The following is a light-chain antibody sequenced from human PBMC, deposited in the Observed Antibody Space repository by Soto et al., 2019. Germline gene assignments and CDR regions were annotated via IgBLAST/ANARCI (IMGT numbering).Light chain of an antibody. V-gene: IGKV2-24*01. J-gene: IGKJ1*01. Sequence: DLVMTQTPLSSPVTLGQPASISCRSSQNLVGSDGNSYLSWLQQRPGQPPRLLIYKVSHRFSGVPDRCSGSGSGTDFTLKISRVEADDVGVYYCMQTSQFPRTFGQGTKVEIK. CDR1: QNLVGSDGNSY. CDR2: KVS. CDR3: MQTSQFPRT.